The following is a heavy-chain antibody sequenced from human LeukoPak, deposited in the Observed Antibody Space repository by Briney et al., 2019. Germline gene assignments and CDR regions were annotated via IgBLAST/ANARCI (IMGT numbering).Heavy chain of an antibody. Sequence: SETLSLTCAVYGVSFSGYYWSWIRQPPGKGLEWIGEMNHSGSTNYNPSLKSRVTIAVDTSKNQFSLKLSSVTAADTAVYYCARGDSGYDFEYWGQGTLVTVSS. J-gene: IGHJ4*02. CDR1: GVSFSGYY. D-gene: IGHD5-12*01. CDR2: MNHSGST. CDR3: ARGDSGYDFEY. V-gene: IGHV4-34*01.